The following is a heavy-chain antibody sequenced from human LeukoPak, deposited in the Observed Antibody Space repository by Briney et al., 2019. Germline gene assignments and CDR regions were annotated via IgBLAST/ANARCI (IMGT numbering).Heavy chain of an antibody. D-gene: IGHD3-22*01. CDR3: ESETHIPGAPDYYDREIPKEGFDY. J-gene: IGHJ4*02. Sequence: ASVKVSCKASGGTFSSYAISWVRQAPGQGLEWLGGIIPIFGTANYAQKFQGRVTITADESTSTAYMELSSLRSEDTAVYYCESETHIPGAPDYYDREIPKEGFDYWGQGTLVTVSS. V-gene: IGHV1-69*13. CDR1: GGTFSSYA. CDR2: IIPIFGTA.